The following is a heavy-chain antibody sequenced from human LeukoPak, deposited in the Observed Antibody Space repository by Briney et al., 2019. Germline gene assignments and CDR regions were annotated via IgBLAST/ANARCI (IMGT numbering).Heavy chain of an antibody. V-gene: IGHV4-59*01. CDR3: AKSGSGWYPNWFDP. D-gene: IGHD6-19*01. CDR2: IYYSGST. Sequence: SETLSLTCTVSGGSISSYYWSWIRQPAGKGLEWIGYIYYSGSTNYNPSLKSRVTISVDTSKNQFSLKLSSVTAADTAVYYCAKSGSGWYPNWFDPWGQGTLVTVSS. J-gene: IGHJ5*02. CDR1: GGSISSYY.